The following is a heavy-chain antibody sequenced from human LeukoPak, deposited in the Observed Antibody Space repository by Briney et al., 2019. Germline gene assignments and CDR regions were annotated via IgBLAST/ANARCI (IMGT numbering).Heavy chain of an antibody. CDR2: VSDSGDNT. CDR3: AKEERYFDY. D-gene: IGHD1-1*01. CDR1: GFTFSSYA. J-gene: IGHJ4*02. V-gene: IGHV3-23*01. Sequence: PGGSLRLSCAASGFTFSSYAMSWVRQAPGKGLEWVSAVSDSGDNTHYADSVKGRFAISRDNSKNTLYLRMNSLRAEDTALYYCAKEERYFDYWGQGTLVTVSA.